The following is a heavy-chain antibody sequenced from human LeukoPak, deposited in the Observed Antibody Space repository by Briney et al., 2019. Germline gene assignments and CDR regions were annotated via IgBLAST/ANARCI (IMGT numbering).Heavy chain of an antibody. Sequence: SETLSLTCAVYGGSFSGYYWSWIRQPPGKGLEWIGEINHSGSTNYNPSLKSRVTISVDTSKNQFSLKLSSVTAADTAVYYCARGGADYDYVWGSYRYAYYFDYWGQGTLVTVSS. D-gene: IGHD3-16*02. J-gene: IGHJ4*02. CDR1: GGSFSGYY. V-gene: IGHV4-34*01. CDR2: INHSGST. CDR3: ARGGADYDYVWGSYRYAYYFDY.